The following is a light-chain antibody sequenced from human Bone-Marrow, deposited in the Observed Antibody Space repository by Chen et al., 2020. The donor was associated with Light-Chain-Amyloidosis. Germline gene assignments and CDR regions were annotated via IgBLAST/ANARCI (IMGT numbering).Light chain of an antibody. CDR3: QSADSSGTYEVI. Sequence: SYELTQPPSVSVSPGQTARITCSGDDLPTKYAYWYQQKPGQAPVLVIHRDTERPSGISERFSGSSSGPTATLTLSGVQAEDEADYHCQSADSSGTYEVIFGGGTKLTVL. CDR1: DLPTKY. V-gene: IGLV3-25*03. J-gene: IGLJ2*01. CDR2: RDT.